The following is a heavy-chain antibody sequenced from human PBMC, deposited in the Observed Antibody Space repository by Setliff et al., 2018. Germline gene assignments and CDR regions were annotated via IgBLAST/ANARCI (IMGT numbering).Heavy chain of an antibody. D-gene: IGHD3-3*01. V-gene: IGHV1-3*01. CDR1: GFTFTNYP. CDR2: INRGSGDT. J-gene: IGHJ6*03. CDR3: ARDDDDFYSGYPYMDV. Sequence: ASVKVSCRASGFTFTNYPIHWVRQAPGQRLEWMGWINRGSGDTKYSRKFQGRVTVTRDTSASTAYMELSRLTYEDTAVYYCARDDDDFYSGYPYMDVWGKGTTVTVSS.